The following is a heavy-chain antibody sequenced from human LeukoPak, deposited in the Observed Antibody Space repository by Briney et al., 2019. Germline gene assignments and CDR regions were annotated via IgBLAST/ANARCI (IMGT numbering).Heavy chain of an antibody. V-gene: IGHV4-59*01. CDR1: GGSISSYY. CDR2: IYYSGST. J-gene: IGHJ4*02. Sequence: PSETLSLTCTVSGGSISSYYWSWIRQPPGKGLEWIGYIYYSGSTNYNPSLKSRVTISVDTSKNQFSLKLGSVTAADTAVYYCARGPTRPSGYFDYWGQGTLVTVSS. CDR3: ARGPTRPSGYFDY. D-gene: IGHD6-6*01.